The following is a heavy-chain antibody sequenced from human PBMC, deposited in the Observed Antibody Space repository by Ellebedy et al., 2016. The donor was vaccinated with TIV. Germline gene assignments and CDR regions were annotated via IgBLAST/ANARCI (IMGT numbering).Heavy chain of an antibody. V-gene: IGHV3-23*01. CDR3: AKRVTMVRGVITHYYYAMDV. CDR2: ISGSGGST. J-gene: IGHJ6*02. Sequence: GESLKISCAASGFTFDTYAMHWVRQAPGKGLEWVSAISGSGGSTYYADSVKCRFTISRDNSKNTLYLQMTSLRAEDTAVYYCAKRVTMVRGVITHYYYAMDVWGQGTTVTVSS. D-gene: IGHD3-10*01. CDR1: GFTFDTYA.